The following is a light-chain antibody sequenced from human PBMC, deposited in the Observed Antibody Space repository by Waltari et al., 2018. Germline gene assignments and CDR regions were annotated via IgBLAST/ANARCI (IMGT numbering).Light chain of an antibody. CDR3: QQYNSYLLT. CDR1: QSISSW. CDR2: KSS. J-gene: IGKJ4*01. V-gene: IGKV1-5*03. Sequence: DIPITQSPSTLSASVVNRVTITCRASQSISSWLAWYQPKPGKAPKLLIYKSSSLESGVPSRFSGSGSGTEFTLTISSLQPDDFATYYCQQYNSYLLTFGGGTKVEIK.